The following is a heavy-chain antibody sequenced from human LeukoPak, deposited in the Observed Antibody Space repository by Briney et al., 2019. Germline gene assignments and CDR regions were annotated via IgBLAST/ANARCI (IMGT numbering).Heavy chain of an antibody. CDR3: AKAANYDKPYYFDY. Sequence: QPGGSLRLSCAASGFTFSSYAMSWVRQAPGKGLEWVAVIWYDGSNKYYADSVKGRFTISRDNSKNTLYLQMNSLRAEDTAVYYCAKAANYDKPYYFDYWGQGTLVTVSS. D-gene: IGHD3-9*01. V-gene: IGHV3-33*06. J-gene: IGHJ4*02. CDR2: IWYDGSNK. CDR1: GFTFSSYA.